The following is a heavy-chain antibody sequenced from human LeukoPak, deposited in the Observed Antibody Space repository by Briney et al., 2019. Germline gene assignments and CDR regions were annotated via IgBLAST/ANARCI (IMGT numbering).Heavy chain of an antibody. CDR2: INPNSGGT. V-gene: IGHV1-2*02. CDR1: GYTFTGYY. Sequence: ASVKVSCKASGYTFTGYYMHWVRQAPGQGLEWMGWINPNSGGTNYAQKFQGRVTMTRDTAISTAYMELSRLRSDDTAVYYCAREAGYDILTGYSYYFDYWGQGTLVTVSS. J-gene: IGHJ4*02. D-gene: IGHD3-9*01. CDR3: AREAGYDILTGYSYYFDY.